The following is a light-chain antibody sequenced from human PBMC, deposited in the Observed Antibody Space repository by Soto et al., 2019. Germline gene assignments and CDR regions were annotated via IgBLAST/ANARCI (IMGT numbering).Light chain of an antibody. CDR1: QRFGLY. V-gene: IGKV3-11*01. J-gene: IGKJ4*01. CDR3: QQRNSLDTSRT. CDR2: DTS. Sequence: ELVLPQSPATVSLSPGERATLSCRACQRFGLYLSWYQQKHGQAPRLLIYDTSNRAPDIPARFSGSASGTDFTLTISSLEPEDFAVYYCQQRNSLDTSRTVGVGTKVDSK.